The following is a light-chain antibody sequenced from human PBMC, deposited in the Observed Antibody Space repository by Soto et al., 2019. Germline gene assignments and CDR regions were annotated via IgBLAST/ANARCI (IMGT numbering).Light chain of an antibody. V-gene: IGKV3D-15*01. J-gene: IGKJ1*01. CDR1: QSVSSY. CDR3: QQYNNWPPWT. CDR2: DAS. Sequence: EIVLTQSPATLSLSPGERATLSCRASQSVSSYLAWYQQKPGQAPRLLIYDASSRATGIPDRFIGSGSGTEFILTISSLQSEDFAVYYCQQYNNWPPWTFGQGTKVDIK.